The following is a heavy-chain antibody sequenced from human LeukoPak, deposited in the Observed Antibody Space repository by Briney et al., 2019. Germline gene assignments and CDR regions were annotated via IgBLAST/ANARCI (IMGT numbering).Heavy chain of an antibody. CDR1: GGSIISYY. CDR3: ARSLPGAIGAADL. Sequence: PSETLSLTCTVSGGSIISYYWTWIRKPPGKGLDWIAFIHSSGSTSCNPSLKSRVTISVDTSKNHFSLKVTSMTAADTGVYYCARSLPGAIGAADLWGQGTLVTVSP. V-gene: IGHV4-59*13. J-gene: IGHJ5*02. CDR2: IHSSGST. D-gene: IGHD6-13*01.